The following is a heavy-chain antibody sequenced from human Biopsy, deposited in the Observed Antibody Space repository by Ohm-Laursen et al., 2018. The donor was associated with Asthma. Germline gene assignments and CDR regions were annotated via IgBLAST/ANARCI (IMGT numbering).Heavy chain of an antibody. Sequence: SLRLSCAASGFMFRSFGMHWVRQAPGKGLEWVAVISYDGNHKFYEDSVKGRFTISRDNSKNTLYLQMNSLRTADTAVYYCAKRRGYSGHDNDYWGQGTLVSVSS. CDR2: ISYDGNHK. D-gene: IGHD5-12*01. J-gene: IGHJ4*02. V-gene: IGHV3-30*18. CDR3: AKRRGYSGHDNDY. CDR1: GFMFRSFG.